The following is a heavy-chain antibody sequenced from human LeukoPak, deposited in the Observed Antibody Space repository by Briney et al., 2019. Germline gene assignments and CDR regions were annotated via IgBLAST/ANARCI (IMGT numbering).Heavy chain of an antibody. V-gene: IGHV3-21*01. Sequence: GGSLRLSCAASGFNFSIYNMNWVRQAPGKGLEWVSSISSTSSYIYYADSVKGRFTISRDNAKNSLYLQMNSLRAEDTAVYYCARDLVRGVIISLSALDYWGQGTLVTVSS. CDR2: ISSTSSYI. D-gene: IGHD3-10*01. CDR1: GFNFSIYN. CDR3: ARDLVRGVIISLSALDY. J-gene: IGHJ4*02.